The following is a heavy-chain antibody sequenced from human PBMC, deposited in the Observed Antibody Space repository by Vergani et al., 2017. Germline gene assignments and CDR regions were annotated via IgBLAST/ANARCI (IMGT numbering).Heavy chain of an antibody. CDR3: ARGHDSSGYYYDY. J-gene: IGHJ4*02. V-gene: IGHV4-30-2*01. CDR1: GGSISSGGYS. CDR2: IYHSGST. Sequence: QLQLQESGSGLVKPSQTLSLTCAVSGGSISSGGYSWSWIRQPPGKGLEWIGDIYHSGSTYYNPSLKSRVTLSVDRSKNQFSLKLSSVTAADTAVYYCARGHDSSGYYYDYWGQGTLVTVSS. D-gene: IGHD3-22*01.